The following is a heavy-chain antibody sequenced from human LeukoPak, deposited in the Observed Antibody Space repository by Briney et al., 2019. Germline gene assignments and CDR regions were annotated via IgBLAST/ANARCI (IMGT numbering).Heavy chain of an antibody. CDR2: IYATGST. J-gene: IGHJ5*02. CDR1: GGSISSYY. V-gene: IGHV4-4*09. CDR3: AGHGSVRSPLGP. Sequence: SSETLSRTGTGSGGSISSYYWSWIRQPPGNGLEWRGYIYATGSTNHNPPLKSRVTISVDTSKNQFSLNLRSVTAADTAVYSCAGHGSVRSPLGPWGQGTLVTVSS. D-gene: IGHD3-10*01.